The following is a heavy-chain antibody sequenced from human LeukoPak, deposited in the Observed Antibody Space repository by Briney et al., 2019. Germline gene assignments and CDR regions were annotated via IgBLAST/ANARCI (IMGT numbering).Heavy chain of an antibody. Sequence: SQTLSLTCTVSGGSISSYYWSWIRQPPGKGLEWIGYIYYSGSTNYNPSLKSRVTISVDTSKNQFSLKLSSVTAADTAVYYCARLGITGSRYFDYWGQGTLVTVSS. J-gene: IGHJ4*02. CDR3: ARLGITGSRYFDY. V-gene: IGHV4-59*01. D-gene: IGHD7-27*01. CDR1: GGSISSYY. CDR2: IYYSGST.